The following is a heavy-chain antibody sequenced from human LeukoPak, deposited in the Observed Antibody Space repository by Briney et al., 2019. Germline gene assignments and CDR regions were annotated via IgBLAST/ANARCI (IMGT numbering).Heavy chain of an antibody. CDR1: GGSISSSSYY. V-gene: IGHV4-39*07. J-gene: IGHJ4*02. D-gene: IGHD3-22*01. CDR3: ARDVGYDRGPPPFDY. Sequence: SETLSLTCTVSGGSISSSSYYWGWIRQPPGKGLEWIGSIYYSGSTYYNPSLKSRVTISVDTSKNQFSLKLSSVTAADTAVYYCARDVGYDRGPPPFDYWGQGTLVTVSS. CDR2: IYYSGST.